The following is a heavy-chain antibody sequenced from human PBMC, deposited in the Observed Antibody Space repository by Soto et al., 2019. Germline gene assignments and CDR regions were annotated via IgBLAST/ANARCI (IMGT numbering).Heavy chain of an antibody. CDR3: ARGAIVVVTAHYYYYGMDV. CDR2: IIPIFGTA. CDR1: GGTFSSCA. J-gene: IGHJ6*02. D-gene: IGHD2-21*02. V-gene: IGHV1-69*13. Sequence: GASVKVSCKASGGTFSSCAISWVRQAPGQGLEWMGGIIPIFGTANYAQRFQGRVTITADESTSTAYMELSSLRSEDTAVYYCARGAIVVVTAHYYYYGMDVWGQGTTVTVSS.